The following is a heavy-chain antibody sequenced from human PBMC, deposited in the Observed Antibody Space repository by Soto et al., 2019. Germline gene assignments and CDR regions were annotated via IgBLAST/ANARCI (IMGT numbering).Heavy chain of an antibody. CDR2: INHSGST. CDR1: GGSFSCYY. J-gene: IGHJ6*02. V-gene: IGHV4-34*01. Sequence: SETLPLSFAVYGGSFSCYYWSWIRQPPGKWLEWIGEINHSGSTNYNPSLKSRVTISVDTSKNQFSLKLSSVTAADTAVYYCASEYKWNYPYYYYYYGMDVWGQGTTVTVSS. D-gene: IGHD1-7*01. CDR3: ASEYKWNYPYYYYYYGMDV.